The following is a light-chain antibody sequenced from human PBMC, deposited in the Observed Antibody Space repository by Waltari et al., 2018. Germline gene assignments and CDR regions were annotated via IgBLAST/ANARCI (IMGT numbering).Light chain of an antibody. V-gene: IGLV2-14*03. J-gene: IGLJ2*01. CDR2: DVS. Sequence: QSALTQPASVSGSPGQSITISCTGTSSDVGGYDSVSWYQQQPGKAPRLMIYDVSKRPAGVSNRFSGSKAGNAASLTISGLQSEDEGDYYCCSYTNKSSVLFGGGTKLTVL. CDR3: CSYTNKSSVL. CDR1: SSDVGGYDS.